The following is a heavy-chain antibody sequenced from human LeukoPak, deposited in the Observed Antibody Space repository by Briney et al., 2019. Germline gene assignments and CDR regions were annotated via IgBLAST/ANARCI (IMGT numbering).Heavy chain of an antibody. CDR2: IYYSGST. V-gene: IGHV4-31*03. CDR1: GGSISSGGYY. D-gene: IGHD4-17*01. CDR3: ARRDYGDHLDFDY. J-gene: IGHJ4*02. Sequence: SETLSLTCTVSGGSISSGGYYWSWIRQHPGKGLEWIGYIYYSGSTYYNPSLKSRVTISVDTSKNQFSLKLSSVTAADTAVYYCARRDYGDHLDFDYWGQGTLVTVSS.